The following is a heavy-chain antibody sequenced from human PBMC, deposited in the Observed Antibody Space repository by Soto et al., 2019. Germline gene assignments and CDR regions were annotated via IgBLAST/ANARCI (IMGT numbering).Heavy chain of an antibody. CDR1: GYTFTSYG. V-gene: IGHV1-18*01. Sequence: QVQLVQSGAEVKKPGASVKVSCKASGYTFTSYGISWVRQAPGQGLEWMGWISAYNGNTNYAQKLQGRVTMTTDTPTSTAYMELRGLGSDDTAVYYCARELIAARGVRGAFDIWGQGTMVTVSS. J-gene: IGHJ3*02. CDR2: ISAYNGNT. CDR3: ARELIAARGVRGAFDI. D-gene: IGHD6-25*01.